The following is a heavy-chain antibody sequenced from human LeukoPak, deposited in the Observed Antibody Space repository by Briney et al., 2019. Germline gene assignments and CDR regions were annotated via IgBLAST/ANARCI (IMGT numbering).Heavy chain of an antibody. V-gene: IGHV1-2*02. CDR2: INPNSGGT. D-gene: IGHD3-3*01. Sequence: ASVKVSCKASGYTFTAYYMHWVRQAPGQGLEWMGWINPNSGGTNYAQKFQGRVTMTRDTSTSTAYMELSRLRSDDTAVYYCARGPWSGYIGEIPTYMDVWGKGTTVTVSS. CDR1: GYTFTAYY. J-gene: IGHJ6*03. CDR3: ARGPWSGYIGEIPTYMDV.